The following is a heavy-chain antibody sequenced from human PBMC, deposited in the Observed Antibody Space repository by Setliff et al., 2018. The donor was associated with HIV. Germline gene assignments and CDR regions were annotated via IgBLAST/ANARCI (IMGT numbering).Heavy chain of an antibody. CDR2: IHHSGTT. Sequence: SETLSLTCAVYGGSVSGHYWGWFRQPPGKGLEWIGQIHHSGTTNYNPSLKSRVTISVDTSKNQFSLKVTSVTAADTAVYYCARGRRSSGWYVYHWGQGTLVTVSS. D-gene: IGHD6-19*01. CDR1: GGSVSGHY. V-gene: IGHV4-34*01. CDR3: ARGRRSSGWYVYH. J-gene: IGHJ4*02.